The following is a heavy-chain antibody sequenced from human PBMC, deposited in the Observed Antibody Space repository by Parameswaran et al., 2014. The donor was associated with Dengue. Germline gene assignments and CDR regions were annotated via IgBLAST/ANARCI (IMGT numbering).Heavy chain of an antibody. J-gene: IGHJ4*02. CDR3: AGDVEMATITDY. V-gene: IGHV1-2*06. D-gene: IGHD5-24*01. Sequence: WVRQALGQGLEWMGRINPNSGGTNYAQKFQGRVTMTRDTSISTAYMELSRLRSDDTAVYYCAGDVEMATITDYWGQGTLVTVSS. CDR2: INPNSGGT.